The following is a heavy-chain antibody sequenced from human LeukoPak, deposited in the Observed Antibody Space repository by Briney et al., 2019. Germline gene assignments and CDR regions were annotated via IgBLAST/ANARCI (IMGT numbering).Heavy chain of an antibody. Sequence: PGGSLRLSCRASGITFGDYAMSWFRQAPGKGLEWVGFIRSKAYGGTIEYAASVKGRFTMSRDDSKSIAYLQMNSLKTEDTAVYYCTRDSYSSGWLNDAFDIWGQGTMVTVSS. CDR1: GITFGDYA. V-gene: IGHV3-49*03. CDR2: IRSKAYGGTI. D-gene: IGHD6-19*01. J-gene: IGHJ3*02. CDR3: TRDSYSSGWLNDAFDI.